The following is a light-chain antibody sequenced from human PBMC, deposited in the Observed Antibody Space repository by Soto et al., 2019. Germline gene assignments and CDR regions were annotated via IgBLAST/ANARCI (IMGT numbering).Light chain of an antibody. V-gene: IGKV2-28*01. CDR2: LGS. J-gene: IGKJ4*01. Sequence: DIVMTQSPVSLSVTPGEPASISCRSSQSLLHNLGWFLQKPGQSPQLLIYLGSGRASGVPDRFSGSGSGTDFTLKISRVEAEDVGVYYCMQVLQTPLTFGGGTKVEIK. CDR3: MQVLQTPLT. CDR1: QSLLHN.